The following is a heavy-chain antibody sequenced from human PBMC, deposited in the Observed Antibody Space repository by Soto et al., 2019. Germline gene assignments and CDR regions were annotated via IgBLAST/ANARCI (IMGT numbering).Heavy chain of an antibody. CDR1: GFTFSSYA. V-gene: IGHV3-23*01. Sequence: GGSLRLSCAASGFTFSSYAMSWVRQAPGKGLEWVSAISGSGGSTYYADSVKGRFTISRDNSKNTLYLQMNSLRAEDTAVYYCAKDIRYIVVVPGLDYWGQGTLVTVSS. CDR3: AKDIRYIVVVPGLDY. J-gene: IGHJ4*02. CDR2: ISGSGGST. D-gene: IGHD2-2*01.